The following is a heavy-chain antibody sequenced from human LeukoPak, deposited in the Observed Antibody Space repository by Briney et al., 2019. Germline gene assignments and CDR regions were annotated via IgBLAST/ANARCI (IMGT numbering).Heavy chain of an antibody. CDR3: TTGMWIQLWLADY. J-gene: IGHJ4*02. D-gene: IGHD5-18*01. CDR2: VKTKTDGGTT. V-gene: IGHV3-15*01. CDR1: GFXFSNAC. Sequence: PGGSLRLSCAASGFXFSNACISWVRQAPGKGLEWVGHVKTKTDGGTTDYAAPVKGRFTISRDDSKNTLYLQMNSLKTEDTAVYYCTTGMWIQLWLADYWGQGTLVTVSS.